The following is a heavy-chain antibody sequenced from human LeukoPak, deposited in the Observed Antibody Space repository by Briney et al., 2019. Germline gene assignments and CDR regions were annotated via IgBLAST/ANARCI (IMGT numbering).Heavy chain of an antibody. V-gene: IGHV1-69*06. CDR1: GGTFSSYA. Sequence: SVKVSCKASGGTFSSYAISWVRQAPGQGLEWMGGIIPIFGTANYAQKFQGRVTMTEDTSTDTAYMELSSLRSEDTAVYYCATDLRSDSSGYYRLTRDYWGQGTLVTVSS. CDR2: IIPIFGTA. CDR3: ATDLRSDSSGYYRLTRDY. D-gene: IGHD3-22*01. J-gene: IGHJ4*02.